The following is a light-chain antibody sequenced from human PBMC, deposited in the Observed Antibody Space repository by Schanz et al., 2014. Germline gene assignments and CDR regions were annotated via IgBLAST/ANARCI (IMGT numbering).Light chain of an antibody. V-gene: IGKV4-1*01. J-gene: IGKJ1*01. CDR3: QQSYSTPRT. CDR1: QSVLYSAHNKNY. CDR2: WAS. Sequence: DIVMTQSPDSLAVSLGERATINCKSSQSVLYSAHNKNYLAWYQQKPGQPPKLLIYWASTRESGVPDRFSGSGSGTDFTLTISSLQPEDFATYYCQQSYSTPRTFGQGTKVEIK.